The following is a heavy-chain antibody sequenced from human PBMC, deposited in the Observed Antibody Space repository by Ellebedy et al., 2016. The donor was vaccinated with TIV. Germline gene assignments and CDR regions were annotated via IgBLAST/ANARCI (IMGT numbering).Heavy chain of an antibody. CDR3: ARERLNYDGDAFDI. D-gene: IGHD3-22*01. J-gene: IGHJ3*02. Sequence: ASVKVSCXASGYTFTGYYMHWVRQAPGQGLEWMGWINPNSGGTNYAQKFQGRVTMTRDTSISTAYMELSRLRSDDTAVYYCARERLNYDGDAFDIWGQGTMVTVSS. V-gene: IGHV1-2*02. CDR2: INPNSGGT. CDR1: GYTFTGYY.